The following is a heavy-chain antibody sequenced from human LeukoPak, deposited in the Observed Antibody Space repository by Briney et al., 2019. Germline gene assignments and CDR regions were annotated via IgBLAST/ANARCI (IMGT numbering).Heavy chain of an antibody. J-gene: IGHJ4*02. CDR1: GDSFSSNSAA. V-gene: IGHV6-1*01. D-gene: IGHD6-13*01. CDR3: ARVHEVAAAGFFDY. CDR2: TYYRFKWYN. Sequence: SQTLSLTCAISGDSFSSNSAAWNWIRQSPSRGLVWLGRTYYRFKWYNDYGVSVKSRITINPDTSKNQFSLQLNSVTPEDTAVYYCARVHEVAAAGFFDYWGQGTLVTVSS.